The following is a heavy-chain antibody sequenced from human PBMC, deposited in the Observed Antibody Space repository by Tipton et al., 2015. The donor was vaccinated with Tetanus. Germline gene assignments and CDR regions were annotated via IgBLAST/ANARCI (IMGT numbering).Heavy chain of an antibody. Sequence: SLRLSCAASGVAFSSFAMHWVRQAPGKGLEWVAVISYDGSKNNYADSVKGRFTISRDNSKNMLYLQMNSPTTEDTAVYYCAREWTSTVTSKYDYWGQGTLVTVSS. V-gene: IGHV3-30*04. CDR1: GVAFSSFA. D-gene: IGHD4-17*01. J-gene: IGHJ4*02. CDR2: ISYDGSKN. CDR3: AREWTSTVTSKYDY.